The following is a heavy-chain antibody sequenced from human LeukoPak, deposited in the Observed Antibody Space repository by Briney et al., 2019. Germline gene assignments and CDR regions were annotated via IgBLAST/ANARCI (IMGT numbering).Heavy chain of an antibody. CDR2: IIPILGIA. V-gene: IGHV1-69*02. J-gene: IGHJ1*01. CDR1: SGTCISYS. D-gene: IGHD1-7*01. CDR3: YRSALAGTTNFHN. Sequence: SVMVICREASGTCISYSWIWWLLAPGQGLEWMGRIIPILGIANYAQKFQGRVTITADKSTTTAYMELSSLRSEDTAVYYCYRSALAGTTNFHNWGQGTLVTVSS.